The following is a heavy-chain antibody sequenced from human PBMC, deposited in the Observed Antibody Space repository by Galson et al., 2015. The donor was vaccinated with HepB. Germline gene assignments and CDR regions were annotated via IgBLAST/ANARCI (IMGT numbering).Heavy chain of an antibody. Sequence: SVKVSCKASGGTFSSCAISWVRQAPGQGLEWMGRIIPILGIANYAQKFQGRVTITADKSTSTAYMELSSLRSEDTAVYYCARDRRYSYGLHYYYYYMDVWGKGTTVTVSS. J-gene: IGHJ6*03. V-gene: IGHV1-69*04. CDR1: GGTFSSCA. CDR3: ARDRRYSYGLHYYYYYMDV. CDR2: IIPILGIA. D-gene: IGHD5-18*01.